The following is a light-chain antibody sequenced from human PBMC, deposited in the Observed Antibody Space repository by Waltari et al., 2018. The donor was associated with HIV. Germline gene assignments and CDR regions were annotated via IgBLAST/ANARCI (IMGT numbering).Light chain of an antibody. CDR2: WAS. CDR3: HQYYSAPWT. J-gene: IGKJ1*01. Sequence: DIVMTQSPDSLVVSLGETAPINCPSSQSVLYSSDNKNYLAWSQQKPGQPPKLLIYWASTRESGVPDRVSGSGSGTDFTLTISSLQAEDVAVYYCHQYYSAPWTFGQGTKVEI. V-gene: IGKV4-1*01. CDR1: QSVLYSSDNKNY.